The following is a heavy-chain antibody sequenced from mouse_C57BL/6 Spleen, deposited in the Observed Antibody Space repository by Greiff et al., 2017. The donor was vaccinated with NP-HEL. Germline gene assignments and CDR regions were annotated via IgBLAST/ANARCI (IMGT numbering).Heavy chain of an antibody. D-gene: IGHD1-1*01. CDR1: GYAFTNYL. CDR2: INPGSGGT. CDR3: AISPYYYGSSYDYAMDY. Sequence: QVQLQQSGAELLRPGTSVKVSCKASGYAFTNYLIEWVKQRPGQGLEWIGVINPGSGGTNYNEKFKGKATLTADKSSSTAYMQRSSLTSEDSAVYYCAISPYYYGSSYDYAMDYWGQGTSVTVSS. V-gene: IGHV1-54*01. J-gene: IGHJ4*01.